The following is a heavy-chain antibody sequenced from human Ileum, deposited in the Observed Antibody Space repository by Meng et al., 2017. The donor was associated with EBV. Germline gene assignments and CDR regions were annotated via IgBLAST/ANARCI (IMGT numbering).Heavy chain of an antibody. D-gene: IGHD2-21*02. Sequence: QVQLQASGPVLVKPSETLSLTCSVSNGSVSSYGYYWTWIRQPPGKGLEWIGYMSYTGSTNYKSTLKSRVTISVDKSKNQFSLKLSSVTAADTAVYYCARERGGGDRGIQWGQGTLVTVSS. V-gene: IGHV4-61*08. CDR2: MSYTGST. CDR1: NGSVSSYGYY. J-gene: IGHJ4*02. CDR3: ARERGGGDRGIQ.